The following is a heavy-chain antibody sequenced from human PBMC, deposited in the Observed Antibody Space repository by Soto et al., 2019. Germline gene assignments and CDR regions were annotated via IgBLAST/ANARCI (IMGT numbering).Heavy chain of an antibody. V-gene: IGHV3-30-3*01. CDR2: ISYDGSNK. D-gene: IGHD2-15*01. CDR3: ARDGYCSGGSCYRFDY. J-gene: IGHJ4*02. CDR1: GFTFSSYA. Sequence: GSLRLSCAASGFTFSSYAMHWVRQAPGKGLEWVAVISYDGSNKYYADSVKGRFTISRDNSKNTLYLQMNSLGAEDTAVYYCARDGYCSGGSCYRFDYWGQGTLVTVYS.